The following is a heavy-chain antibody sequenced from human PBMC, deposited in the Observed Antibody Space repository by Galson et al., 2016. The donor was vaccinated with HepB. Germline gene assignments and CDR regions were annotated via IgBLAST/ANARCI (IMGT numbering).Heavy chain of an antibody. V-gene: IGHV1-2*02. J-gene: IGHJ6*02. Sequence: SVKVSCKAPGYTFSDYYLHWVRQAPGQGLEWMGWINPNSGGTKYAQKFQGGVTMTRDTSIATAYMELNRLRSDDTAVYYCTRDRAVAVEVAAGAFAMDVWGQGTTVTVSS. CDR1: GYTFSDYY. CDR3: TRDRAVAVEVAAGAFAMDV. D-gene: IGHD6-19*01. CDR2: INPNSGGT.